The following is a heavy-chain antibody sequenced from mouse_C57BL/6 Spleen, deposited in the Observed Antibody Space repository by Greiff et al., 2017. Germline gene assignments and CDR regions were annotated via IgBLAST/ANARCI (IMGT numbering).Heavy chain of an antibody. CDR3: ANATVVAHWYFDV. D-gene: IGHD1-1*01. Sequence: EVKLMESGPGLVKPSQSLSLTCSVTGYSITSGYYWNWIRQFPGNKLEWMGYISYDGSNNYNPSLKNRISITRATSKNQFFLKLNSVTTEDTATYYCANATVVAHWYFDVWGTGTTVTVSS. V-gene: IGHV3-6*01. CDR1: GYSITSGYY. CDR2: ISYDGSN. J-gene: IGHJ1*03.